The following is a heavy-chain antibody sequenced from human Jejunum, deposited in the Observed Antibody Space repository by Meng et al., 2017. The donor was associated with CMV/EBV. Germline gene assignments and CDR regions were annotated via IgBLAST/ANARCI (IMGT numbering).Heavy chain of an antibody. CDR3: TRLGGDYSNYGFDY. J-gene: IGHJ4*02. D-gene: IGHD4-11*01. CDR2: IRTKVNNDAT. V-gene: IGHV3-73*01. Sequence: VCTFSNSGMHWARKEAGKGLEWVGSIRTKVNNDATAYAGSVKGRFTITRDDSKNTAYLQTNSLRTDDRAGYYCTRLGGDYSNYGFDYWGQGTLVTVSS. CDR1: VCTFSNSG.